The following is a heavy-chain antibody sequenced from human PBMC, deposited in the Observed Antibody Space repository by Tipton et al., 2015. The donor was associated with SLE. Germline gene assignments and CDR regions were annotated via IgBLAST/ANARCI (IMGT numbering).Heavy chain of an antibody. V-gene: IGHV4-39*07. J-gene: IGHJ1*01. CDR1: GGSISSGGYY. CDR3: ASPGSSAPGPYFQH. Sequence: LRLSCTVSGGSISSGGYYWGWIRQPPGKGLEWIGEINHSGSTNYNPSLKSRVTISVDTSKNQFSLKLSSVTAADTAVYYCASPGSSAPGPYFQHWGQGTLVTVSS. D-gene: IGHD6-25*01. CDR2: INHSGST.